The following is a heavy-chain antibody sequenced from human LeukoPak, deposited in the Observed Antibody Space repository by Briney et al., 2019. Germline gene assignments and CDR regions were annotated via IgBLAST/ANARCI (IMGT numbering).Heavy chain of an antibody. D-gene: IGHD3-3*01. CDR3: ARGPSARFFGVAKGAFDI. J-gene: IGHJ3*02. CDR2: ISYDGSNK. CDR1: TFTFSSYA. Sequence: HSGGSLRLSCAASTFTFSSYAMHWVRQAPGKGLEWVTVISYDGSNKYYADSVKGRFTISRDNSKNTLDLQMNSLRAEDTAVYYCARGPSARFFGVAKGAFDIWGQGTVVTVSS. V-gene: IGHV3-30*04.